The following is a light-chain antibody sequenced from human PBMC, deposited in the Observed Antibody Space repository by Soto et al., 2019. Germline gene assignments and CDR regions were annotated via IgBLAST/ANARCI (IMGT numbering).Light chain of an antibody. CDR2: GAS. CDR3: QLYGSSIT. Sequence: EIVLTQSPGTLSLSPGERATLSCRASQSVGSTYLAWYQQKPGQTPRLLIYGASSKATGIPDRFSGSGSGTEFAPTISRLETEDFAGDDCQLYGSSITFGQGTRLEIK. V-gene: IGKV3-20*01. J-gene: IGKJ5*01. CDR1: QSVGSTY.